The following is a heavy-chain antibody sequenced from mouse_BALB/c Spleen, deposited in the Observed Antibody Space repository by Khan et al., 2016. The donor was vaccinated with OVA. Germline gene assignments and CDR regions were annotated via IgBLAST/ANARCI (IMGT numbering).Heavy chain of an antibody. CDR1: GYSITSDYA. V-gene: IGHV3-2*02. Sequence: EVQLQESGPGLVKPSQSLSLTCTVTGYSITSDYAWDWIRQSPGNKLEWMGYISYGGSTSYNPSLKSRISFTRDTSKNQFFLQLNSVTTEDTATYYCARKNYYGYAMDYWGQGTSVTVSS. J-gene: IGHJ4*01. CDR2: ISYGGST. D-gene: IGHD1-1*01. CDR3: ARKNYYGYAMDY.